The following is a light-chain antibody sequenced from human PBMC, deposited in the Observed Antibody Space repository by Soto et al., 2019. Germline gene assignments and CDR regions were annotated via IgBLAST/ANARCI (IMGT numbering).Light chain of an antibody. CDR3: QPYGYLVT. CDR2: GAS. V-gene: IGKV3-20*01. J-gene: IGKJ4*01. Sequence: EIVLTQSPGTLSLSPGERATLSCRASQSITNNYLAWYQQKPGRAHRLLIYGASSRATGIPDRFSGSGYGTDFTLTISRLEPEDFAMYYCQPYGYLVTFGGGTKVEIK. CDR1: QSITNNY.